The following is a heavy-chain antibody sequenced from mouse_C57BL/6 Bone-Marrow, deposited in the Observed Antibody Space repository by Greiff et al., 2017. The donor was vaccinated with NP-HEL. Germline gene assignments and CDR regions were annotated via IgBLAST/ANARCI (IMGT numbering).Heavy chain of an antibody. D-gene: IGHD2-3*01. J-gene: IGHJ3*01. V-gene: IGHV1-81*01. Sequence: QVQLQQSGAELARPGASVKLSCKASGYTFTSYGISWVKQRTGQGLEWIGEIYPRSGNTYYNEKFKGKATLTADKSSSTAYMELRSLTSEDSAVYFCARGDGYYPRFAYWGQGTLVTVSA. CDR2: IYPRSGNT. CDR1: GYTFTSYG. CDR3: ARGDGYYPRFAY.